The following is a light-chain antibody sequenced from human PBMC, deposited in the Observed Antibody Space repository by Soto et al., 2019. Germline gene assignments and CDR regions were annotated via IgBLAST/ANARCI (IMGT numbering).Light chain of an antibody. CDR2: GAS. Sequence: EIVWTQSPGTLSLSPGERATLSCRASQSVSSSYLAWYQEKPGQAPRLLIYGASSRATGIPDRFSGSGSGTDFTLTISRLEPEDFAVYHCQQYGSSLPITFGQGTRLDIK. CDR3: QQYGSSLPIT. CDR1: QSVSSSY. V-gene: IGKV3-20*01. J-gene: IGKJ5*01.